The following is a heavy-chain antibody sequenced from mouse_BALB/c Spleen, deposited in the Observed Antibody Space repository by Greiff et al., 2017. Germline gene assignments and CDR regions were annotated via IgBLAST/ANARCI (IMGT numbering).Heavy chain of an antibody. Sequence: VQLQQSGAELVRPGVSVKISCKGSGYTFTDYAMHWVKQSHAKSLEWIGVISTYYGDASYNQKFKGKATMTVDKSSSTAYMELARLTSEDSAIYYCAREDLETGTWFAYWGQGTLVTVSA. CDR2: ISTYYGDA. J-gene: IGHJ3*01. CDR3: AREDLETGTWFAY. D-gene: IGHD4-1*01. CDR1: GYTFTDYA. V-gene: IGHV1S137*01.